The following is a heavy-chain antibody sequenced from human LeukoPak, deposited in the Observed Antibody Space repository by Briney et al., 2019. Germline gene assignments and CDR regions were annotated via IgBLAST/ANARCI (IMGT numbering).Heavy chain of an antibody. CDR1: GGSFSGYY. J-gene: IGHJ3*02. V-gene: IGHV4-34*01. CDR2: INHSGST. CDR3: ARKLRIAAAKGAFDI. Sequence: PSGTLSLTCAVYGGSFSGYYWSWIRQPPGKGLEWIGEINHSGSTNYNPSLKSRVTISVDTSKNQFSLKLSSVTAADTAVYYCARKLRIAAAKGAFDIWGQGTMVTVSS. D-gene: IGHD6-13*01.